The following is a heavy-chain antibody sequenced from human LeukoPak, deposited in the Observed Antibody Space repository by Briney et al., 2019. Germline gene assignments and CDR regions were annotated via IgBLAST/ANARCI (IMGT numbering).Heavy chain of an antibody. D-gene: IGHD3-10*01. CDR1: GGSFSGYY. J-gene: IGHJ4*02. Sequence: SETLSLTCAVYGGSFSGYYWSWIRQPPGKGLEWIGEINHSGSTYFNPSLKSRVTISVDTSKNQFSLKLSSVTAADTAVYYCARPYYSGGYFDYWGQGILVTVSS. CDR2: INHSGST. CDR3: ARPYYSGGYFDY. V-gene: IGHV4-34*01.